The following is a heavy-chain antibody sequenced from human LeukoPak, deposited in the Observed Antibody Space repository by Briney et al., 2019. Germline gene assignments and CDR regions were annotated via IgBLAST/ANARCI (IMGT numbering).Heavy chain of an antibody. CDR3: ASTTLETSGHFQH. V-gene: IGHV3-53*01. CDR2: IYSGGNT. CDR1: GFTVNINY. D-gene: IGHD2-15*01. Sequence: GGSLRLSCAGYGFTVNINYMGWVRQAPGKGLLGGFVIYSGGNTHYAESVKGRFTIYSDNSKNPLNLQMNSLRAEDTAVYYCASTTLETSGHFQHWGQGTLVIVSS. J-gene: IGHJ1*01.